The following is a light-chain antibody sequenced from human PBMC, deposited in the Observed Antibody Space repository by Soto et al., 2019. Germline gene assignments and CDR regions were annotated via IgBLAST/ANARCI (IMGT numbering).Light chain of an antibody. Sequence: DIVLTQSPGTPSLSPGEGATLSGRASQSISSSYLAWYQQKPGQAPRLLIYGASSRATGIPDRFSGSGSGTDFTLTISRLEPEDCAVYYCHQYGSSGLTFGPRTKVDIK. V-gene: IGKV3-20*01. CDR2: GAS. J-gene: IGKJ3*01. CDR1: QSISSSY. CDR3: HQYGSSGLT.